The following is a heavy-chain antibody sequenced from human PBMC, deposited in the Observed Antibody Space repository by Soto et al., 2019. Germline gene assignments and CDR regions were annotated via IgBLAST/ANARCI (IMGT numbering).Heavy chain of an antibody. V-gene: IGHV3-11*04. D-gene: IGHD6-19*01. CDR2: ISSSGTTI. CDR1: GFTFSDYY. Sequence: PGGSLRLSCAASGFTFSDYYMNWIRQAPGKGLEWVSYISSSGTTIYYADSVKGRFTISRDNAKNSLFLQMNSLRAEDTAVYYCARTLAVPKARYYYYGMDVWGQGTTVTVSS. J-gene: IGHJ6*02. CDR3: ARTLAVPKARYYYYGMDV.